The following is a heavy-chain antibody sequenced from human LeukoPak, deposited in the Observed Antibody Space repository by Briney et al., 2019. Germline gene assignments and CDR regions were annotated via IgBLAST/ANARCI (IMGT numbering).Heavy chain of an antibody. CDR3: ATSSPRP. CDR1: GFTFSSYS. Sequence: GGSLRLSCAASGFTFSSYSMNWVRHAPRKGLEWVLSISSSSSYIYYADTVKGRLTISRDNAKNSLYLQMNSLRAEDTAVYYCATSSPRPWGQGTLVTVSS. CDR2: ISSSSSYI. J-gene: IGHJ5*02. V-gene: IGHV3-21*01.